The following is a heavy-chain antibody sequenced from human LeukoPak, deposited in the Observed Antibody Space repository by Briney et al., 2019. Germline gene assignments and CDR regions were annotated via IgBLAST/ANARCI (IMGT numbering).Heavy chain of an antibody. D-gene: IGHD1-1*01. CDR1: GYTLTELS. J-gene: IGHJ6*02. Sequence: ASVKVSCKVSGYTLTELSMHWVRQAPGKGLEWMGRIIPIVGIPNYAQKFQGRVTITADKSTTTAYMELRSLRSEDTAVYYCAGERGYNDGLDVWGQGTTVTVSS. V-gene: IGHV1-24*01. CDR2: IIPIVGIP. CDR3: AGERGYNDGLDV.